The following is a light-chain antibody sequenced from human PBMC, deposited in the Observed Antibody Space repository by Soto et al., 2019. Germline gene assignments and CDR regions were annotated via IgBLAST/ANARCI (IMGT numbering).Light chain of an antibody. J-gene: IGKJ4*01. CDR1: QSVLYSSTNKNY. CDR2: WAS. Sequence: DIVMTQSPDSLAVSLGERATINCKSSQSVLYSSTNKNYLTWYQQKTGQPPKLLIYWASARESGVPDRFSGSGSRTDFTLTISSLQAEDVAVYYCQQYYSTPPTFGGGTKVEIK. V-gene: IGKV4-1*01. CDR3: QQYYSTPPT.